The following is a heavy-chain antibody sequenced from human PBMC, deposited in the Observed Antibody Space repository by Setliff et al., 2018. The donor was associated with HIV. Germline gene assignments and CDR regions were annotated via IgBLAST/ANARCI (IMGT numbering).Heavy chain of an antibody. Sequence: GGSLRLSCAASGFTFSDYYMSWIRQAPGKGLEWVSYISSSGSTIYYADSVKGRFTISRDNAKNSLYLQMNSLRAEDTAVYYCASVEVGANYYFDYWGQGTLVTVSS. CDR3: ASVEVGANYYFDY. CDR2: ISSSGSTI. CDR1: GFTFSDYY. D-gene: IGHD1-26*01. V-gene: IGHV3-11*04. J-gene: IGHJ4*02.